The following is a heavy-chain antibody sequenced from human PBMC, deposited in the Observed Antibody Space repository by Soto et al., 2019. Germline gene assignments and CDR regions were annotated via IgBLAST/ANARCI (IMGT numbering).Heavy chain of an antibody. D-gene: IGHD3-22*01. CDR2: IIPIFGTA. V-gene: IGHV1-69*13. Sequence: SVKVSCKASGGTFSSYAISWVRQAPGQGLEWMGGIIPIFGTANYAQKFQGRVTITADESTSTAYMELSSLRSEETAVYYCARADSSGYLGMYYFDNWGQGTQVTVSS. J-gene: IGHJ4*02. CDR3: ARADSSGYLGMYYFDN. CDR1: GGTFSSYA.